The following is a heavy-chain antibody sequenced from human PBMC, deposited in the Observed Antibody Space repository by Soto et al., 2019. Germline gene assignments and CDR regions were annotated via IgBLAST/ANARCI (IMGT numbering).Heavy chain of an antibody. Sequence: ASVKVSCKVSGYTLTELSMHWVRQAPGKGREWMGGFDPEDGETIYAQKFQGRVTMTEDTSTDTAYMELSSVRSEDTAVYYCATGLGSYSSVYSFDYWGQGTLVTVSS. CDR1: GYTLTELS. CDR3: ATGLGSYSSVYSFDY. V-gene: IGHV1-24*01. D-gene: IGHD6-19*01. J-gene: IGHJ4*02. CDR2: FDPEDGET.